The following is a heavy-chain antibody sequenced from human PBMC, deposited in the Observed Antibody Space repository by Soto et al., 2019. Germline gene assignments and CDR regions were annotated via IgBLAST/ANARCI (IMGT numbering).Heavy chain of an antibody. CDR2: ISNSGST. CDR3: ATESGSTYGYFDH. D-gene: IGHD5-18*01. CDR1: GGSVTSDEDY. V-gene: IGHV4-30-4*01. J-gene: IGHJ4*02. Sequence: PSETLSLTCTVSGGSVTSDEDYWTWIRQSPGKGLEWIGYISNSGSTGYNPPLKTRLSMSVDRSKNQFTLRLTSVTAADTAVYFCATESGSTYGYFDHWGQGTQVTV.